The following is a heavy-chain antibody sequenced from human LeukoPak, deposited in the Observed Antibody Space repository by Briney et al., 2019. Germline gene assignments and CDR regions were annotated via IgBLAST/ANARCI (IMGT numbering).Heavy chain of an antibody. D-gene: IGHD1-1*01. J-gene: IGHJ4*02. V-gene: IGHV1-2*02. CDR1: GYTFTGYY. CDR2: INPNSGGT. CDR3: ARVGATGTMSPFDY. Sequence: ASVKVSCKASGYTFTGYYMHWVRQAPGQGLEWMGWINPNSGGTNYAQKFQGRVTMTRDTSISTAYMELSRLRSDDTAVYYCARVGATGTMSPFDYWGQGTLVTVSS.